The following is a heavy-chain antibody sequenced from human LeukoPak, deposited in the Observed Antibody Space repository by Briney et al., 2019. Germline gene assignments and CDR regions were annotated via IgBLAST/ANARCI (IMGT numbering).Heavy chain of an antibody. CDR1: GYTFTSYG. CDR2: ISAYNGNT. V-gene: IGHV1-18*01. CDR3: AILPSKVVVPAAHQDY. D-gene: IGHD2-2*01. J-gene: IGHJ4*02. Sequence: ASVKVSCKASGYTFTSYGISWVRQAPGQGLERMGWISAYNGNTNYAQKLQGRVTMTTDTSTSTAYMELRSLRSDDTTVYYCAILPSKVVVPAAHQDYWGQGTLVTVSS.